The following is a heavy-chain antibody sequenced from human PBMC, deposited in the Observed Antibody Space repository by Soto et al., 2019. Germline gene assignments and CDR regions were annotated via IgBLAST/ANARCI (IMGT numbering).Heavy chain of an antibody. CDR2: INPNSGGT. D-gene: IGHD3-10*01. J-gene: IGHJ3*01. Sequence: QVQLVQSGAEVKKPGASVKVSCKASGYPFTGYYMHWLRQAPGEGPEWMGWINPNSGGTNYAQKFQGRVTMTRDTYISTAYMELTWLRSDDTAVYYCALPPLVSAGSSYDGFDVWGQGTMVTVSS. CDR1: GYPFTGYY. V-gene: IGHV1-2*02. CDR3: ALPPLVSAGSSYDGFDV.